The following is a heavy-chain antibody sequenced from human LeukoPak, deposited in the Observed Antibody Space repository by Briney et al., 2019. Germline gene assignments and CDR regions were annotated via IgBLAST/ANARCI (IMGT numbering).Heavy chain of an antibody. CDR2: ISSSSSYT. D-gene: IGHD3-22*01. Sequence: GGSLRLPCAASGFTFSTYSINWVRQAPGKGLEWISYISSSSSYTNYADSVKGRFTISRDNAKNSLYLQMNSLRAEDTAVYYCASPNYYDSSGYYFWGQGTLVTVSS. CDR3: ASPNYYDSSGYYF. V-gene: IGHV3-21*05. J-gene: IGHJ4*02. CDR1: GFTFSTYS.